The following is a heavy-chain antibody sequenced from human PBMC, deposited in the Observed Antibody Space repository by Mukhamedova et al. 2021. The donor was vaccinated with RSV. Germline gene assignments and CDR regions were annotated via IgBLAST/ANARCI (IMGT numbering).Heavy chain of an antibody. J-gene: IGHJ6*02. CDR3: AKTDYGDYYYGMDV. D-gene: IGHD4-17*01. CDR2: ISGSGGST. Sequence: LEWVSAISGSGGSTYYADSVKGRFTISRDNSKNTLYLQMNSLRAEDTAVYYCAKTDYGDYYYGMDVWGQ. V-gene: IGHV3-23*01.